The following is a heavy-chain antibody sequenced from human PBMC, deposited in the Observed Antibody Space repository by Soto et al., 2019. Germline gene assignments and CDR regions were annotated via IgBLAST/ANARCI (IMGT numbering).Heavy chain of an antibody. Sequence: SVKVSCKASGFTFTSSAVQWVRQARGQRLEWIGWIGVGSGNRHYAQKFQERVTITRDMSTNTAYMELSSLRSEDTAVYYCAALGVNCGHCGQETLGAASS. CDR1: GFTFTSSA. J-gene: IGHJ4*02. V-gene: IGHV1-58*01. D-gene: IGHD2-21*01. CDR2: IGVGSGNR. CDR3: AALGVNCGH.